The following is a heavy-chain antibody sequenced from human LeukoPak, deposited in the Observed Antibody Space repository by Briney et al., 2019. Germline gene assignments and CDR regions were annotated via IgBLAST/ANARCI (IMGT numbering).Heavy chain of an antibody. CDR3: ARGAPGSLE. CDR2: INHSGST. J-gene: IGHJ3*01. D-gene: IGHD1-26*01. CDR1: GGSFSGYY. Sequence: SETLSLTCAVYGGSFSGYYWSWIRQPPGKGPEWIGEINHSGSTNYNPSLKSRVTISVDTSKNQFSLKLSSVTAADTAVYYCARGAPGSLEWGQGTMVTVSS. V-gene: IGHV4-34*01.